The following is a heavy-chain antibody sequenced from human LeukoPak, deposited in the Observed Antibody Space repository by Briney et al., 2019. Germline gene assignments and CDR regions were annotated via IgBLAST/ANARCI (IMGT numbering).Heavy chain of an antibody. V-gene: IGHV4-59*01. D-gene: IGHD6-19*01. CDR1: GGSISSYY. Sequence: SETLSLTCTVSGGSISSYYWSWIRQPPGKGLEWIGYICYSGSTNYNPSLKSRVTISVDTSKNQFSLKLSSVTAADTAVYYCARANYSSGWYRSTFDYWGQGTLVTVSS. CDR2: ICYSGST. CDR3: ARANYSSGWYRSTFDY. J-gene: IGHJ4*02.